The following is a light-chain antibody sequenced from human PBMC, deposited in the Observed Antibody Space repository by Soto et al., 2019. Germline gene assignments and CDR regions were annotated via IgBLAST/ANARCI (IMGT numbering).Light chain of an antibody. CDR1: QGIRNY. Sequence: DIQMTQSPSSLSASLGARATITCRASQGIRNYLAWYQQKPGKVPKLLIYAASTLQSGVPSRFSGSGSGTDFTLTISSLQPEDVATYYCQKYNSAPLTFGGGTKVEIK. V-gene: IGKV1-27*01. J-gene: IGKJ4*01. CDR2: AAS. CDR3: QKYNSAPLT.